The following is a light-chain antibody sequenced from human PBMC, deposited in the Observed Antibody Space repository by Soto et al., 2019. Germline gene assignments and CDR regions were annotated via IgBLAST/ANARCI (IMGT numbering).Light chain of an antibody. CDR1: LSISNN. Sequence: VMTQSPATLSVSPGERTTLSCRASLSISNNFAWYQQKPGQATMLLLYSSSTSATTMPARFSGSASGTEFTLTIISPQSEYFAGYYLQPYNAWPLTFGGGTKVETK. J-gene: IGKJ4*01. V-gene: IGKV3-15*01. CDR3: QPYNAWPLT. CDR2: SSS.